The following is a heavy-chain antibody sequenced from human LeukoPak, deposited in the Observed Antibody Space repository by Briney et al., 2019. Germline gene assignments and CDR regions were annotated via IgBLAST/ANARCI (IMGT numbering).Heavy chain of an antibody. CDR1: GFTFDDYG. V-gene: IGHV3-20*04. D-gene: IGHD2-21*02. Sequence: GGSLRLSCAVSGFTFDDYGVSWVRQAPGKGPEWVSGINWNGGSTGYADSVKGRFTISRDNAKKSVYLKMYSLRDEDTALYYCARDYCGGDCYPFDYWGQGTLVTVSS. J-gene: IGHJ4*02. CDR3: ARDYCGGDCYPFDY. CDR2: INWNGGST.